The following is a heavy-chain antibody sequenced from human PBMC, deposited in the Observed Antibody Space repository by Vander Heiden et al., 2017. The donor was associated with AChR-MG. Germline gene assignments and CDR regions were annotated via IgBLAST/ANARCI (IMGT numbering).Heavy chain of an antibody. V-gene: IGHV3-21*01. D-gene: IGHD2-8*01. CDR3: ARELRDCTNGVCYSYYFDY. CDR1: GFTFSSYS. J-gene: IGHJ4*02. CDR2: ISGSSSYI. Sequence: EVQLVESGGGLVKPGGSLRLSCAASGFTFSSYSMNWVRQAPGKGLEWVSSISGSSSYIYYADSVKGRFTISRDNAKNSLYLQMNSLRAEDTAVYYCARELRDCTNGVCYSYYFDYWGQGTLVTVSS.